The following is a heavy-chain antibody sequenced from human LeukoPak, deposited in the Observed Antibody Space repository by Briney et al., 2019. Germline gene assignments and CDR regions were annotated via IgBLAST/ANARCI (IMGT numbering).Heavy chain of an antibody. Sequence: SETLSLTCTVSGGSISSYYWSWIRQPPGKGLEWIGYIYYSGSTNHNPSLKSRVTISVDTSKDQFSLKLSSVTAADTAAYYWARETVTPGSYYYYYMDVWGKGTTVTVSS. V-gene: IGHV4-59*01. CDR1: GGSISSYY. J-gene: IGHJ6*03. CDR3: ARETVTPGSYYYYYMDV. D-gene: IGHD4-11*01. CDR2: IYYSGST.